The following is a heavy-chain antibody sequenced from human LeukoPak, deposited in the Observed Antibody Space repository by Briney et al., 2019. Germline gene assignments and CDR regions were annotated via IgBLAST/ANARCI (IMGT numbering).Heavy chain of an antibody. CDR3: ARGSGYYLDFDY. D-gene: IGHD3-22*01. V-gene: IGHV4-59*01. Sequence: SETLSLTCTVSGGSISSYYWSWIRQPPGKGLEWIGYIYYSGSTNYNPSLKSRVTISVDTSKNRFSLKLSSVAAADTAVYHCARGSGYYLDFDYWGQGTLVTVSS. J-gene: IGHJ4*02. CDR2: IYYSGST. CDR1: GGSISSYY.